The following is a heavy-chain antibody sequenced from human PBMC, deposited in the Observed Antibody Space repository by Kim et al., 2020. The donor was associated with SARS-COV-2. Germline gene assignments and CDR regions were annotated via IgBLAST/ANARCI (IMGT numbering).Heavy chain of an antibody. Sequence: SQTLSLTCAISGDSVSSNSVAWNWIRQSPSRGLEWLGRTYYRSKWYNDYAVSVKSRITINPDTSKNQFSLQLNSVTPEDTAVYYCARVLIAVASNWFDPWGQGTLVTVSS. CDR2: TYYRSKWYN. V-gene: IGHV6-1*01. D-gene: IGHD6-19*01. J-gene: IGHJ5*02. CDR3: ARVLIAVASNWFDP. CDR1: GDSVSSNSVA.